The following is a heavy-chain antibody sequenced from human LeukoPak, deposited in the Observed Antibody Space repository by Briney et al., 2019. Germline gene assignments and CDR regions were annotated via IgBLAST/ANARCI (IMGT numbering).Heavy chain of an antibody. CDR3: AREGFYSGYDR. CDR1: GFTFSSYS. V-gene: IGHV3-48*02. D-gene: IGHD5-12*01. Sequence: PGGSLRLSCAASGFTFSSYSMNWVRQAPGKGLEWVSYISASSITTYADSVKGRFTISRDNAKNSLYLQMNSLRDEDTAVYYCAREGFYSGYDRWGQGTLVTVSS. J-gene: IGHJ4*02. CDR2: ISASSITT.